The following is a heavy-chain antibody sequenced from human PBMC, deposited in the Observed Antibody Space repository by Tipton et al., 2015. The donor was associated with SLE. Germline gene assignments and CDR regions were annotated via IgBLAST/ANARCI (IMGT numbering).Heavy chain of an antibody. CDR1: VGSLRSYY. Sequence: TLSLTCTVSVGSLRSYYWTWIRQPPGKGLELIGYIYNSGSTKYNPSLKNRVTISVDTSKNQFSLKLSSVTAADTAVYYCARDAPGGGLDYWGQGTLVTVSS. V-gene: IGHV4-59*01. J-gene: IGHJ4*02. CDR2: IYNSGST. CDR3: ARDAPGGGLDY. D-gene: IGHD1-26*01.